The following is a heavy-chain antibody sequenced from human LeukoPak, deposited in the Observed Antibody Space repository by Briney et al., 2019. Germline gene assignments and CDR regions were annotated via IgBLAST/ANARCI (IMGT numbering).Heavy chain of an antibody. D-gene: IGHD3-22*01. CDR1: GFTFSIYG. V-gene: IGHV3-33*01. CDR2: IWYDGSNK. J-gene: IGHJ4*02. CDR3: ARDSPDDYYDSSGYYRLDY. Sequence: GRSLRLSCAASGFTFSIYGMHWVRQAPGKGLEWVAVIWYDGSNKYYADSVKGRFTISRDNSKNTLYLQMNSLRAEDTAVYYCARDSPDDYYDSSGYYRLDYWGQGTLVTVSS.